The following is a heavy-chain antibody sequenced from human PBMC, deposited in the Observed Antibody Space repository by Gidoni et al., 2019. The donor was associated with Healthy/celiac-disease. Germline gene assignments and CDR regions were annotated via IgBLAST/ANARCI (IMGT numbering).Heavy chain of an antibody. V-gene: IGHV3-15*01. CDR2: IKSTTDGGTT. D-gene: IGHD6-13*01. CDR1: GFTFSNAW. Sequence: EVQLVESGGGLVKTGGSLRLSCAASGFTFSNAWMSWVRQAPGKGLEWVGRIKSTTDGGTTDYAAPVKGRFTISRDDSKNTLYLQMNSLKTEDTAVYYCTTAPGYSSSWYKYYFDYWGQGTLVTVSS. J-gene: IGHJ4*02. CDR3: TTAPGYSSSWYKYYFDY.